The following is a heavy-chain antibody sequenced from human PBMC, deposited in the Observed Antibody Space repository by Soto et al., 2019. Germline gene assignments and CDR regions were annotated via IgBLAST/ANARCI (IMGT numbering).Heavy chain of an antibody. V-gene: IGHV4-31*03. CDR3: AIDGGYGSGSYRFDY. D-gene: IGHD3-10*01. J-gene: IGHJ4*02. CDR2: IYYSGST. CDR1: GGSISSGGYY. Sequence: QVQLQESGPGLVTPSQTLSLTCTVSGGSISSGGYYWSWIRQHPGKGLEWIGYIYYSGSTSYTPSLKSRGTISIDTSKNQFSLKLSSVTAADTAVYYCAIDGGYGSGSYRFDYWGQGTLVTVSS.